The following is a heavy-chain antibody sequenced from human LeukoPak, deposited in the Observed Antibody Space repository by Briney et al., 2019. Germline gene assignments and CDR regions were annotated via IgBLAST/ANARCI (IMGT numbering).Heavy chain of an antibody. CDR1: GFTFSNAW. D-gene: IGHD5-12*01. Sequence: PGGSLRLSYAASGFTFSNAWMSWVRQAPGKGLEWVGRIKSKTDGGTTDYAARVKGRFTISRDDSKNTLYLQMNSLKTEDTAVYYCTTSQGGYDYLWDYWGQGTLVTVSS. CDR2: IKSKTDGGTT. V-gene: IGHV3-15*01. J-gene: IGHJ4*02. CDR3: TTSQGGYDYLWDY.